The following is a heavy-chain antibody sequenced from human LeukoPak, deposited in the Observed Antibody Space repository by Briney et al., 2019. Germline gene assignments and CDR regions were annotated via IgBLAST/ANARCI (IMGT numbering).Heavy chain of an antibody. J-gene: IGHJ4*02. D-gene: IGHD1-26*01. CDR2: INPNNGAT. Sequence: ASVKVSCKASGYTFTGYYMHWVRQAPGQGLEWMGRINPNNGATNYAQKLQGRVTITGDTSISTAYMELSSLRSDDTAVYYCARESGSYHGNDYWGQGTLVTVSS. CDR1: GYTFTGYY. V-gene: IGHV1-2*06. CDR3: ARESGSYHGNDY.